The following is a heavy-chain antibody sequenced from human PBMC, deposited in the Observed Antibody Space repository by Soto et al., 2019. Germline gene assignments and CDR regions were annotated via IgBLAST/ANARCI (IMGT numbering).Heavy chain of an antibody. V-gene: IGHV3-64*01. J-gene: IGHJ6*03. Sequence: EVQLVESGGGLVKPGGSLRLSCAASGFTFSNFTMDWVRQAPGKVLEYVSGSSSNGVGTYYANSVKDRFTISRDNSKNTLYLQMGSLRAEDMAVYYCARREQSDYYYMDVWGKGTSVTVSS. D-gene: IGHD6-19*01. CDR1: GFTFSNFT. CDR3: ARREQSDYYYMDV. CDR2: SSSNGVGT.